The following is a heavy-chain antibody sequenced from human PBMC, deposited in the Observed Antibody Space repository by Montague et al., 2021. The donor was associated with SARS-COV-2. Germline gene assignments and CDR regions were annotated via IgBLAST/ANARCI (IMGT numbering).Heavy chain of an antibody. CDR1: GFSFNNYW. V-gene: IGHV3-74*01. CDR2: INPDGT. CDR3: ARDYYHVSGRLGFDKNKKRGYDF. J-gene: IGHJ4*02. D-gene: IGHD3-10*01. Sequence: SLRLSCAASGFSFNNYWMHWLRQTPEKGLVWLSRINPDGTNFEDSVEGRFTISRDNAENTLYLQMNSLRVEDTAVYYCARDYYHVSGRLGFDKNKKRGYDFWGQGTLVTVSS.